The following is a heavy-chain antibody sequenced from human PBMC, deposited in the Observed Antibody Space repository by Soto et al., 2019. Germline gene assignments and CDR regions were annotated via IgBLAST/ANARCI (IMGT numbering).Heavy chain of an antibody. CDR3: AKDPRSIVGYFDY. J-gene: IGHJ4*02. D-gene: IGHD1-26*01. V-gene: IGHV1-69*06. CDR1: GGTFSSYA. CDR2: IIPIFGTA. Sequence: SVKVSCKASGGTFSSYAISWVRQAPGQGLEWMGGIIPIFGTANYAQKFQGRVTITADKSTSTAYMELSSLRSEDTAVYYCAKDPRSIVGYFDYWGQGTLVTVSS.